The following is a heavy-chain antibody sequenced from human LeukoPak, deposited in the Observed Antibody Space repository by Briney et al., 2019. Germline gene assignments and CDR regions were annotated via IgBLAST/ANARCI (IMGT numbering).Heavy chain of an antibody. J-gene: IGHJ4*02. CDR3: ARATYYYGSGSSTWDY. D-gene: IGHD3-10*01. Sequence: SQTLSLTCTVSGGSISSGDYYWSWIRQPPGKGLEWIGYIYYSGSTYYNPSLKSRVTISVDTPKNQFSLKLSSVTAADTAVYYCARATYYYGSGSSTWDYWGQGTLVTVSS. CDR2: IYYSGST. V-gene: IGHV4-30-4*01. CDR1: GGSISSGDYY.